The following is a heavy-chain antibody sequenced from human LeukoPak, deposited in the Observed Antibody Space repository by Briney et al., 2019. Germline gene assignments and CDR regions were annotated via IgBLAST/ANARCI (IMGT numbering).Heavy chain of an antibody. V-gene: IGHV4-61*02. D-gene: IGHD4-17*01. Sequence: PSETLSLXCTVSGGSISSGSYYWSWIRQPAGKGLEWIGRIYTSGSTNYNPSLKSRVTISVDTSKNQFSLKLSSVTAADTAVYYCAREDYGDYVVDYWGQGTLVTVSS. CDR1: GGSISSGSYY. CDR2: IYTSGST. CDR3: AREDYGDYVVDY. J-gene: IGHJ4*02.